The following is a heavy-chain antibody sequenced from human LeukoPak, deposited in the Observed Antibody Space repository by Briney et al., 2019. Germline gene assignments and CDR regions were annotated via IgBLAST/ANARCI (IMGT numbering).Heavy chain of an antibody. CDR2: ISGDGITT. CDR1: GFTFNRYA. CDR3: GKDHVYGGADD. J-gene: IGHJ4*02. Sequence: PGGSLRLSCAASGFTFNRYAMHWVRQAPGKGREWVGLISGDGITTYYLASVKGRFTISRDNSKNSLYLHMNSLRSEDTALYYCGKDHVYGGADDWGQGTLVTVSS. V-gene: IGHV3-43*02. D-gene: IGHD4-23*01.